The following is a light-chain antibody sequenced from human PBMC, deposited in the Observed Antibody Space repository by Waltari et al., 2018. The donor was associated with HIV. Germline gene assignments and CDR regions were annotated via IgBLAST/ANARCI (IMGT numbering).Light chain of an antibody. CDR3: SSYTTIYTWV. CDR2: EVS. CDR1: PSDVVEYTY. V-gene: IGLV2-14*01. Sequence: QSALTQPTSVSWSPRQSITIPFTGTPSDVVEYTYVTWFQHHPAKAPKLIILEVSNRPSGVSARFSGSKSGTPASLTVSGLQSEDEADYYCSSYTTIYTWVFGGGTKLTVL. J-gene: IGLJ3*02.